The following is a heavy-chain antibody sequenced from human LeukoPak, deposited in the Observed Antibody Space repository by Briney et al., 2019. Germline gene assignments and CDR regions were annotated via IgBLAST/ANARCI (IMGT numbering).Heavy chain of an antibody. J-gene: IGHJ4*02. D-gene: IGHD6-6*01. V-gene: IGHV3-48*04. Sequence: PGGSLRLSCAASGFIFRHYTMTWVRQAPGKGLEWVSYISSSSSTIYYADSVKGRFTISRDNAKNSLYLQMNSLRAEDTAVYYCASSDRPPDYWGQGTLVTVSS. CDR1: GFIFRHYT. CDR2: ISSSSSTI. CDR3: ASSDRPPDY.